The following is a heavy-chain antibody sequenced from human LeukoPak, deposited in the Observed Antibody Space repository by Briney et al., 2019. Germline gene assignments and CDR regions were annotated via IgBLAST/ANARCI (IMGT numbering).Heavy chain of an antibody. Sequence: GGSLRLSCAASGFSFSSYSMNWVRQAPGKGLEWVSSISSSSSYTYYADSVKGRFTISRDNAKNSLYLQMNSLRAEDTAVYYCAKPARTDYADYWGQGTLVTVSS. D-gene: IGHD1-14*01. CDR2: ISSSSSYT. CDR1: GFSFSSYS. J-gene: IGHJ4*02. CDR3: AKPARTDYADY. V-gene: IGHV3-21*01.